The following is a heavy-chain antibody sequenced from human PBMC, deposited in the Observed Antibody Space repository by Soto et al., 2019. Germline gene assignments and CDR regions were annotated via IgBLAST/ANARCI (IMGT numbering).Heavy chain of an antibody. Sequence: EAQLVESGGGLAQPGGSLRLSCGASGFTFSIYSMHWVRQAPGKGPEWVAYTSSNSATVYYADSVKGRFTISRDDDKNSLYLQMNSLRDEDTAVYYCARHVDTSMVSHWFDPWGRGTLVTVSS. D-gene: IGHD5-18*01. J-gene: IGHJ5*02. V-gene: IGHV3-48*02. CDR2: TSSNSATV. CDR1: GFTFSIYS. CDR3: ARHVDTSMVSHWFDP.